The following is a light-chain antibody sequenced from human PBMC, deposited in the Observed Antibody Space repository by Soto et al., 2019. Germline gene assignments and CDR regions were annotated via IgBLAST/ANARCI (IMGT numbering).Light chain of an antibody. Sequence: QSALAQPSSVSGSPGQSITISCTGTSTDVGGYNYVSWYQHHPGKGPKLIIYEVNNRPSGVSDRFSGSKSGNKASLTISNLEAEDESDNYCGSYTSTDTPFVFGTGTKVTVL. CDR2: EVN. V-gene: IGLV2-14*01. CDR3: GSYTSTDTPFV. J-gene: IGLJ1*01. CDR1: STDVGGYNY.